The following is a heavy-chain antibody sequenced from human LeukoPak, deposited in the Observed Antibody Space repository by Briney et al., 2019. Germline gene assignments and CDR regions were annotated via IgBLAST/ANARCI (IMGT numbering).Heavy chain of an antibody. CDR1: GGSFSGYY. V-gene: IGHV4-34*01. D-gene: IGHD3-10*01. CDR2: INHSGST. CDR3: ARKSYYGSGSPNWFDP. Sequence: SETLSLTCAVYGGSFSGYYWSWIRQPPGKGLEWIGEINHSGSTNYNPSLKSRVTISVDTSKNQFSLKLSSVTAADTAVYYCARKSYYGSGSPNWFDPWGQGTLVTVSS. J-gene: IGHJ5*02.